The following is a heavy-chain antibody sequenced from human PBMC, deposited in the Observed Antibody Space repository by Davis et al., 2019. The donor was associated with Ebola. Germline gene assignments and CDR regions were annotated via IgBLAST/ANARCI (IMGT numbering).Heavy chain of an antibody. V-gene: IGHV3-64*02. J-gene: IGHJ4*02. D-gene: IGHD1-1*01. CDR3: ARDRGGRYNTCLLDY. CDR2: ITPNGDTT. CDR1: GFTFNSYA. Sequence: GESLKISCAASGFTFNSYAMHWVRQAPGKGLEFVSAITPNGDTTYYADSVEGRFTISRDNSKNTLYLQMGSLRDEDMALYYCARDRGGRYNTCLLDYWGQGTLVAVSS.